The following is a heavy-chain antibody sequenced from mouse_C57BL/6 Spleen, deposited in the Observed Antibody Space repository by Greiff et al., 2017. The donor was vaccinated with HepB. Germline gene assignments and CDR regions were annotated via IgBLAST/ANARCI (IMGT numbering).Heavy chain of an antibody. CDR2: ISDGGSYT. J-gene: IGHJ2*01. CDR1: GFPFSSYA. CDR3: ARGEDYYGSSPFDY. V-gene: IGHV5-4*03. Sequence: EVKLVESGGGLVKPGGSLKLSCAASGFPFSSYAMSWVRQTPEKRLEWVATISDGGSYTYYPDNVKGRFTISRDNAKNNLYLQMSHLKSEDTAMYYCARGEDYYGSSPFDYWGQGTTLTVSS. D-gene: IGHD1-1*01.